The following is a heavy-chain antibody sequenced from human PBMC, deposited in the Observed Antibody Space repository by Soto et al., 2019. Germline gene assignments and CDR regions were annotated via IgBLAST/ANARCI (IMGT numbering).Heavy chain of an antibody. CDR1: GGSTGSSLYQ. V-gene: IGHV4-39*01. CDR2: VYYNGNT. D-gene: IGHD1-26*01. J-gene: IGHJ4*02. CDR3: ARFSASYNDRYFDY. Sequence: QLQLQESGPGLVKPSETLSLTCTVSGGSTGSSLYQWAWIRQPPGKGLEWIGNVYYNGNTYYKASPRSRATSSVDTSNTQFSLKVTSVPAADTAVYYCARFSASYNDRYFDYWGQGTLVTVSS.